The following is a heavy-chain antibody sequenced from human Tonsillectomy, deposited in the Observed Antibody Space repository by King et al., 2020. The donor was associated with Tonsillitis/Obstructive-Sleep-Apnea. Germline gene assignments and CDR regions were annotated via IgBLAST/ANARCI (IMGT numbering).Heavy chain of an antibody. Sequence: VQLQESGPGLVKPSETLSLTCTVSGGSVTSGSHYWSWIRQPPGKGLEWIGYIYYTGSTNYNPSLESRLTISVDTSKNQFSLKVISVSAADTAVYYCARASALGVGYFDLWGRGTLVTVSS. CDR1: GGSVTSGSHY. CDR3: ARASALGVGYFDL. CDR2: IYYTGST. V-gene: IGHV4-61*01. D-gene: IGHD2-8*01. J-gene: IGHJ2*01.